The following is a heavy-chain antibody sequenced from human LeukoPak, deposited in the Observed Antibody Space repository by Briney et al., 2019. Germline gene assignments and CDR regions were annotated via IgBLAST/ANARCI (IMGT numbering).Heavy chain of an antibody. Sequence: ASVKVSCKASGYTFTGYYMHWVRQAPGQGLQWMGWINPNTADTRYAQSFRGRVTLTRDTSISTAYMDMSSLTSDDTAVYYCARGSEIQGKKGAYHIWGKGTLVTVSA. J-gene: IGHJ3*02. CDR2: INPNTADT. V-gene: IGHV1-2*02. CDR1: GYTFTGYY. CDR3: ARGSEIQGKKGAYHI. D-gene: IGHD5-18*01.